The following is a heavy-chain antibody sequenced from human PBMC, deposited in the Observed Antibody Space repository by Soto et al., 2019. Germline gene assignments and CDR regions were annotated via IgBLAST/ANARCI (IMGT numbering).Heavy chain of an antibody. Sequence: VAVIWYDGSNKYYADSVKGRFTISRDNSKNTLYLQMNSLRAEDTAVYYCARDRGCSGGSCYSYYGMDVWGQGTTVTVSS. J-gene: IGHJ6*02. V-gene: IGHV3-33*01. D-gene: IGHD2-15*01. CDR2: IWYDGSNK. CDR3: ARDRGCSGGSCYSYYGMDV.